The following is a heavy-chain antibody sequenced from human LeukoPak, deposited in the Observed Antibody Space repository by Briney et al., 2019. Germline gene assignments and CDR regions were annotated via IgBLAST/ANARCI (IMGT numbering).Heavy chain of an antibody. Sequence: SETLSLTCTVSGGSISSSSYYWGWIRQPPGKGLEWIGSIYYSGSTYYNPSLKSRVTISVDTSKNQFSLKLSSVTAADTAVYYCARASSSWYLIDYWGQGTLVTVSS. D-gene: IGHD6-13*01. CDR3: ARASSSWYLIDY. CDR1: GGSISSSSYY. V-gene: IGHV4-39*01. CDR2: IYYSGST. J-gene: IGHJ4*02.